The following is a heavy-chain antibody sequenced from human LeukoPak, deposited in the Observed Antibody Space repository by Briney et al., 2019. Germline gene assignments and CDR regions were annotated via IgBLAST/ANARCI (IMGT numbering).Heavy chain of an antibody. J-gene: IGHJ4*02. Sequence: GASVKVSCKASGYTFTSYGISWVRQAPGQGLEWMGWISAYNSNTNYAQKLQGRVTMTTDTSTSTAYMELRSLRSDDTAVYYCARDSMVRGAPQPYDYWGQGTLVTVSS. CDR3: ARDSMVRGAPQPYDY. CDR1: GYTFTSYG. CDR2: ISAYNSNT. D-gene: IGHD3-10*01. V-gene: IGHV1-18*01.